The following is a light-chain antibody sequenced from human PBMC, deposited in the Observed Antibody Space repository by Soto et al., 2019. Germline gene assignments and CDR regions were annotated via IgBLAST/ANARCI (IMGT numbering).Light chain of an antibody. CDR3: QQRYSSPRT. J-gene: IGKJ1*01. V-gene: IGKV1-39*01. Sequence: DIKMTQSPSSLSASIGDRVTITCRASQNINTCLNCYLQKPGKDPEILVYDASSLQSGVPSRFGASGSGTAFTLTISSLQTEDFATYYCQQRYSSPRTFGQGTKVDIK. CDR2: DAS. CDR1: QNINTC.